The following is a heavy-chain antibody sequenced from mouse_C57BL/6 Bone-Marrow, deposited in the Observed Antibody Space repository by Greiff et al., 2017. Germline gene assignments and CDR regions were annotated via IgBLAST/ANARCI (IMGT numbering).Heavy chain of an antibody. Sequence: VQLQQSGAELVRPGASVKLSCTASGFNIKDDYMHWVKQRPEQGLEWIGWIDPENGDTEYASKFQGKATITADTSSNTAYLQLSSLTSEDTAVYYCITVRPYDEMDYWGQGTSVTVSS. V-gene: IGHV14-4*01. CDR1: GFNIKDDY. CDR2: IDPENGDT. CDR3: ITVRPYDEMDY. J-gene: IGHJ4*01. D-gene: IGHD2-10*01.